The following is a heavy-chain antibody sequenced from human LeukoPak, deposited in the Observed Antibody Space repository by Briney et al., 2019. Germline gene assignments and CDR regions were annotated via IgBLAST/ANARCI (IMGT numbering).Heavy chain of an antibody. D-gene: IGHD3-16*01. V-gene: IGHV1-69*13. CDR3: ATRPLGGSDRMYGMDV. CDR1: GGTFSSYA. J-gene: IGHJ6*02. CDR2: IIPIFGTA. Sequence: SVKVSCKASGGTFSSYAISWVRQAPGQGLEWMGGIIPIFGTANYAQKFQGRVTITADESTSTAYMELSSLRSEDTAVYYCATRPLGGSDRMYGMDVWGQGTTVTVSS.